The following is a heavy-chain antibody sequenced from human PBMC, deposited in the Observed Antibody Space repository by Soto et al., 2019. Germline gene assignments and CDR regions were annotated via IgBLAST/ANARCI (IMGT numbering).Heavy chain of an antibody. CDR3: ARGGTFAYDTSGYSVY. J-gene: IGHJ4*02. D-gene: IGHD3-22*01. CDR1: GYTFSAYY. CDR2: INPTSGGT. Sequence: QVHLVQSGAEVKKPGASVKVSCKTSGYTFSAYYMHWVRQAPGQGLEWMGWINPTSGGTLYAQKFQGRVTMTRDTSISTAYIELSRLRSDDTAVYYCARGGTFAYDTSGYSVYWGQGTLVTVSS. V-gene: IGHV1-2*02.